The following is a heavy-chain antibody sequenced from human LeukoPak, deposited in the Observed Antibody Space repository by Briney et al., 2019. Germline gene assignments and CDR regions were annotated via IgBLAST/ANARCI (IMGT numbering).Heavy chain of an antibody. D-gene: IGHD3-16*01. CDR1: GFTFSSYG. V-gene: IGHV3-30*18. J-gene: IGHJ4*02. Sequence: PGGSLRLSCAASGFTFSSYGMHWVRQAPGKGLEWVAVISYDGSNKYYADSVKGRFTISRDNSKNTLYLQMNSLRAEDTAVYYCAKDGSYQYYFDYWGQGTLVTVSS. CDR3: AKDGSYQYYFDY. CDR2: ISYDGSNK.